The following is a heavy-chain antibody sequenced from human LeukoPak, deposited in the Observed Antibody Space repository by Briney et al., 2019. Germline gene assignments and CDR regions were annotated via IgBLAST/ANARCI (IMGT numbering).Heavy chain of an antibody. D-gene: IGHD1-26*01. Sequence: EASVKVSCKASGGTFSSYAISWVRQAPGQGLEWMGGIIPIFGTANYAQKFQGRVTITADESTSTAYMELSSLRSEDTAVYYCARALWELPHFDYWGQGTLVTVSS. CDR3: ARALWELPHFDY. J-gene: IGHJ4*02. CDR1: GGTFSSYA. CDR2: IIPIFGTA. V-gene: IGHV1-69*13.